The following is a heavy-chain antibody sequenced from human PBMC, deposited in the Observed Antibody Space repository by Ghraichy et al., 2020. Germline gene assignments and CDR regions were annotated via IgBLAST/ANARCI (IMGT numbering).Heavy chain of an antibody. CDR2: IYYSGST. CDR3: ARGQGVAAAGELEYFQH. J-gene: IGHJ1*01. D-gene: IGHD6-13*01. CDR1: GGSISSSSYY. Sequence: ETLSPTCTVSGGSISSSSYYWGWIRQPPGKGLEWIGSIYYSGSTYYNPSLKSRVTISVYTSKNQFSLKLSSVTAADTAVYYCARGQGVAAAGELEYFQHWGQGTLVTVSS. V-gene: IGHV4-39*01.